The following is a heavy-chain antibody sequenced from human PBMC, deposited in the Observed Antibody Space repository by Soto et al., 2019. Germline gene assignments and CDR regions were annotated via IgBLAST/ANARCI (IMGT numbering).Heavy chain of an antibody. D-gene: IGHD3-9*01. J-gene: IGHJ5*02. CDR3: ARDNGLYDILTRYPRP. V-gene: IGHV3-33*01. CDR1: GFTFSSYG. Sequence: GGSLRLSCAASGFTFSSYGMHWVRQAPGKGLEWVAVIWYDGSNKYYADSVKGRFTISRDNSKNTLYLQMNSLRAEDTAVYYCARDNGLYDILTRYPRPWGQGTMVTVSS. CDR2: IWYDGSNK.